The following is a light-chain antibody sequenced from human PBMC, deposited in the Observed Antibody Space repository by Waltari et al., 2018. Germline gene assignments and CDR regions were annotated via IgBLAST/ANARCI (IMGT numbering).Light chain of an antibody. J-gene: IGKJ2*01. CDR3: QQTFSTPPQMYT. CDR2: HAS. CDR1: ESIGTS. Sequence: DIQMTQSPSTLSASVGDRVTSTCRASESIGTSLAWYQQKSGKAPKLLIYHASTLEGGVPSRFSGSGSGTDFTLTISSLQPDDFATYYCQQTFSTPPQMYTFGQGTKLDIK. V-gene: IGKV1-5*01.